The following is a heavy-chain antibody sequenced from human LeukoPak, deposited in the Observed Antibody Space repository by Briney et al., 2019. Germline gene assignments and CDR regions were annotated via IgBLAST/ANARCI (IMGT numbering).Heavy chain of an antibody. CDR1: GFSLSTSGVG. D-gene: IGHD6-13*01. V-gene: IGHV2-5*02. Sequence: SGPTLVKPTQTLTLTCTFSGFSLSTSGVGVGWIRQPPGKALEWLALIYWDDDKRYSPSLKSRLTITKDTSKNQVVLTMTNMDPVDTATYYCAHRGFSGGYSRPAFDIWGQGTMVTVSS. CDR2: IYWDDDK. CDR3: AHRGFSGGYSRPAFDI. J-gene: IGHJ3*02.